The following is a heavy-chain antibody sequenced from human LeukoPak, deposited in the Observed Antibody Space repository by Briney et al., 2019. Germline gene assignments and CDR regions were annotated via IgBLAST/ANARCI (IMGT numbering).Heavy chain of an antibody. D-gene: IGHD4-23*01. CDR1: GYSISSGYY. CDR2: VHHSGST. J-gene: IGHJ4*02. Sequence: PSETLSLTCGASGYSISSGYYWGWIRQPPGKGLEWIGSVHHSGSTYYNPSLKSRITISVDTSKNHFSLKLSSVTAADTAVYYCASLYGGNSWNFDYWGQGTLVTVSS. V-gene: IGHV4-38-2*01. CDR3: ASLYGGNSWNFDY.